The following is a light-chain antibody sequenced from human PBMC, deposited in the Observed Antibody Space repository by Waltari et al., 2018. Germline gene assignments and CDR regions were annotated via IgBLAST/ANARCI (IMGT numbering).Light chain of an antibody. CDR3: NSYTTSGTVV. CDR1: RSDVGTYKF. CDR2: AAT. J-gene: IGLJ2*01. Sequence: QSALTQPASVSGSPGQSITISCPGTRSDVGTYKFVSWYHQHPGKVPKLIIYAATDRPSGVASRFSGSKSGNTASLTISGLQAEDEGDYYCNSYTTSGTVVFGGGTKLTVL. V-gene: IGLV2-14*03.